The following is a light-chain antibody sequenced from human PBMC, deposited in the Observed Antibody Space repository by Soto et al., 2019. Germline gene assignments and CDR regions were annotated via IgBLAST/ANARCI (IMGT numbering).Light chain of an antibody. CDR2: LNSDGSH. CDR3: QTWGTGLWV. V-gene: IGLV4-69*01. J-gene: IGLJ3*02. CDR1: SGHSNYA. Sequence: QLVLTQSPSASASLGASVKLTCTLSSGHSNYAIAWHQQHPEKGPRYLMKLNSDGSHSKGDGIPDRFSGSSSGAERYLTISSLQSEDEADYYCQTWGTGLWVFGGGTKLTVL.